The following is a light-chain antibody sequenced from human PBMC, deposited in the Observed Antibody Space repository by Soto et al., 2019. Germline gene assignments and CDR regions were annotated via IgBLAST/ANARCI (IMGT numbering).Light chain of an antibody. CDR3: ISYTSSSTQVL. CDR1: SSDVGGYNY. V-gene: IGLV2-14*01. Sequence: QSVLTQPASVSGSPGQSITISCTGTSSDVGGYNYVSWYQQHPGKAPKLMIYEVSNRPSGVSNRFSGSKSGNTASLTISGLQTEDDADYYCISYTSSSTQVLFGGGTKLTVL. J-gene: IGLJ2*01. CDR2: EVS.